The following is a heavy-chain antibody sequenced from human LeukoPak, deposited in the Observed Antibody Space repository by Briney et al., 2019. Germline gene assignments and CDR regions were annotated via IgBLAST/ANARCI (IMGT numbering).Heavy chain of an antibody. CDR2: INPNSGGT. CDR3: ARDCGGSCSDAFDI. J-gene: IGHJ3*02. CDR1: GYTFTSYY. D-gene: IGHD2-15*01. V-gene: IGHV1-2*06. Sequence: ASVKVSCKASGYTFTSYYMHWVRQAPGQGLEWMGRINPNSGGTNYAQKFQGRVTMTRDTSISTAYMELSRLRSDDTAVYYCARDCGGSCSDAFDIWGQGTMVTVSS.